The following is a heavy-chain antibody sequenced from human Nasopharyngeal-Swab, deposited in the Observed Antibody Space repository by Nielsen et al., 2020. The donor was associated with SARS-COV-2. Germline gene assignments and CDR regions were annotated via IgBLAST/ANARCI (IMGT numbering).Heavy chain of an antibody. Sequence: GSLRLSCATFGFTFSPYTMTWVRQAPGKGLQWISYITSGNSVQYADSVRGRFTISRDNAKNSLYLQMNSLTAEDTAVYYCARERGGGYGDYWGQGTLVTVSS. V-gene: IGHV3-48*04. CDR2: ITSGNSV. J-gene: IGHJ4*02. D-gene: IGHD5-12*01. CDR1: GFTFSPYT. CDR3: ARERGGGYGDY.